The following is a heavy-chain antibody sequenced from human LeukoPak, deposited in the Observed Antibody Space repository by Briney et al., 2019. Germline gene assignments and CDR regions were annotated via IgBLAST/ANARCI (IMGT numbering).Heavy chain of an antibody. J-gene: IGHJ4*02. V-gene: IGHV3-49*04. CDR3: TRRVYCSGGSCYDY. CDR2: IRSKAYGGTT. CDR1: GFTFGDYA. Sequence: PGGSLRLSCTASGFTFGDYAMSWVRQAPGKGLEWVGFIRSKAYGGTTEYAASVKGRFTISRDDSKSIAYLQMNSLKTEDTAVYYCTRRVYCSGGSCYDYWGQGTLVTVSS. D-gene: IGHD2-15*01.